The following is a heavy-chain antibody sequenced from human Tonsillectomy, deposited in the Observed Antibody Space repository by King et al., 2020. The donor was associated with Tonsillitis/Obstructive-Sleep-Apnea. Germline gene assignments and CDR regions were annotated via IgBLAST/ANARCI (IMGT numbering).Heavy chain of an antibody. CDR2: IYYSGGT. CDR1: GGPISSYY. D-gene: IGHD4-11*01. Sequence: VQLQESGPGLVKPSETLSLTCTVSGGPISSYYWSWIRQPPGKGLEWVGYIYYSGGTNYNPSLNSRVTISVDTSKNQFSLKLRSVTAADTAVYYCASSDYRYFDYWGQGTLVTVSS. CDR3: ASSDYRYFDY. V-gene: IGHV4-59*01. J-gene: IGHJ4*02.